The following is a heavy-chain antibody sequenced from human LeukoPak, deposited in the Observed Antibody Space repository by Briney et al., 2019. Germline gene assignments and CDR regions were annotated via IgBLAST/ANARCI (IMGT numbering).Heavy chain of an antibody. D-gene: IGHD2-21*02. CDR3: AKGRTIVVVTANDY. CDR2: ISGSGGST. Sequence: GGTLRLSCAASGFTFSSYAMSWVRQAPGKGLEWVSAISGSGGSTYYADSVKGRFTISRDNSKNTLYLQMNSLRTEDTAVYYCAKGRTIVVVTANDYWGQGTLVTVSS. V-gene: IGHV3-23*01. CDR1: GFTFSSYA. J-gene: IGHJ4*02.